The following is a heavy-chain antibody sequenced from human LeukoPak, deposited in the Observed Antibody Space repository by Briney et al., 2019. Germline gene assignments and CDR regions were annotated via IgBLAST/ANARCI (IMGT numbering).Heavy chain of an antibody. CDR3: AKDSLVGYSYGFHYGMDV. J-gene: IGHJ6*02. V-gene: IGHV3-9*01. CDR1: GFTFDDYA. Sequence: GGSLRLSCAASGFTFDDYAMHWVRQVPGKGLEWVSGISWNSGSIGYADSVKGRFTISRDNSKNTLYLQMNSLRAEDTAVYYCAKDSLVGYSYGFHYGMDVWGQGTTVTVS. D-gene: IGHD5-18*01. CDR2: ISWNSGSI.